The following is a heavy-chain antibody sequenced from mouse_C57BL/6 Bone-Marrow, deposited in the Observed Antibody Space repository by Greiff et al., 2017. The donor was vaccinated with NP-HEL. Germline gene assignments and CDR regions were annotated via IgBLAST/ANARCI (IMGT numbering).Heavy chain of an antibody. J-gene: IGHJ2*01. CDR1: GFNIKDDY. Sequence: VQLQQSGAELVRPGASVKLSCTASGFNIKDDYMHWVKQRPEQGLEWIGWIDPENGDTEYASTFPGKATITADTSSNTAYLQLRRLTAEDTAVYYCPRRDGPPYYFDYWGQGTTLTVSS. D-gene: IGHD2-3*01. CDR2: IDPENGDT. V-gene: IGHV14-4*01. CDR3: PRRDGPPYYFDY.